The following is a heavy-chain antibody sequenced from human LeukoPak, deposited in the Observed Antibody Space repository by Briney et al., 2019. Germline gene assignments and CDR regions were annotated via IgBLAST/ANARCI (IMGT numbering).Heavy chain of an antibody. D-gene: IGHD1-26*01. J-gene: IGHJ4*02. V-gene: IGHV3-23*01. CDR2: ISGSGGST. CDR1: GFTFSSYA. CDR3: VRSRSYYFDY. Sequence: GGSLRLSCAASGFTFSSYAMSWVRQAPGKGLEWVSAISGSGGSTYYADSVKGRFTISRDNAKNSLYLQMNSLRAEDTALYFCVRSRSYYFDYWGQGTLVTVSS.